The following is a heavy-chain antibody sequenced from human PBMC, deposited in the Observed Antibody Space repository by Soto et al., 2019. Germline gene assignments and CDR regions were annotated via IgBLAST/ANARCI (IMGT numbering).Heavy chain of an antibody. CDR2: IYYSGST. D-gene: IGHD3-22*01. CDR1: GGSISNYY. CDR3: ARLLYSSGYYIDY. V-gene: IGHV4-59*01. Sequence: SETLSLTCTVSGGSISNYYWSWIRQPPGKGLEWIGYIYYSGSTNYNPSLESRVSISVDTSKNQFSLKLNSVTAADTAAYYCARLLYSSGYYIDYWGQGTLVTVSS. J-gene: IGHJ4*02.